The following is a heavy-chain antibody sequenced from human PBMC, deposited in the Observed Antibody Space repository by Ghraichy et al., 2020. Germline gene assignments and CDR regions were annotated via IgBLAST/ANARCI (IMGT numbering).Heavy chain of an antibody. D-gene: IGHD6-13*01. J-gene: IGHJ1*01. CDR3: AKWVFAAGTKFHH. CDR2: IDHSGGT. CDR1: GGSFSAYY. V-gene: IGHV4-34*01. Sequence: SETLSLTCAVYGGSFSAYYWTWIRQPPGKGLEWIGEIDHSGGTNYNPSLKSRGTISVDTSKNHLSLKMNSVTAADTAVYYCAKWVFAAGTKFHHWGQGTLVTVSS.